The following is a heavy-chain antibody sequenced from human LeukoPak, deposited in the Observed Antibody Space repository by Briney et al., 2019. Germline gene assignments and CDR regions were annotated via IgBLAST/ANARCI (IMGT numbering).Heavy chain of an antibody. J-gene: IGHJ4*02. CDR3: AKDSVAGFDY. CDR1: GFTFSSYA. V-gene: IGHV3-30*18. Sequence: PGGSLRLSCAASGFTFSSYAMSWVRQAPGKGLEWVAVISYDGSNKYYADSVKGRFTISRDNSKNTLYLQMNSLRAEDTAVYYCAKDSVAGFDYWGQGTLVTVSS. D-gene: IGHD6-19*01. CDR2: ISYDGSNK.